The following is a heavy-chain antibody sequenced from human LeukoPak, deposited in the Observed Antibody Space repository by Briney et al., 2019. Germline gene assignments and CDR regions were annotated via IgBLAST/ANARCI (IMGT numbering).Heavy chain of an antibody. V-gene: IGHV3-23*01. CDR3: ARDYGWGMGSPFDH. J-gene: IGHJ4*02. CDR2: ISGSGGST. D-gene: IGHD6-19*01. CDR1: GFTFSNYG. Sequence: AGGSLRLSCAASGFTFSNYGMSWVRQAPGKGLEWVSAISGSGGSTYYADSLKGRFTISRDNAKNSLYLQVNSLRGEDTAVYYCARDYGWGMGSPFDHWGQGSLVTVSS.